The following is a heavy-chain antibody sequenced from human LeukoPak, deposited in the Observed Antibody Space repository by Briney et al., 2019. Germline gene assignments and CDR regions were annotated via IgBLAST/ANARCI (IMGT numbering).Heavy chain of an antibody. V-gene: IGHV3-30*15. CDR2: ISKDGSIK. CDR1: GFTFSRFS. CDR3: ARDSGVYDY. J-gene: IGHJ4*02. Sequence: GGSLRLSCAASGFTFSRFSIHWVRQAPGKGLDWVAIISKDGSIKYYADSVKGRFTISRDNSENTVYLQMSSLTAEDTGIYYCARDSGVYDYWGQGTLVTVPS. D-gene: IGHD5/OR15-5a*01.